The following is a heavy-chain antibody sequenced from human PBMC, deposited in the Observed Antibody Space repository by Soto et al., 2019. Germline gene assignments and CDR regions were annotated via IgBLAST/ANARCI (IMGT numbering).Heavy chain of an antibody. D-gene: IGHD3-16*01. J-gene: IGHJ5*02. CDR2: VSSSSAYI. Sequence: EVQLVESGGGLVKPGGSLRLSCAASGFTFSSFTMNWVRQAPGKGLEWVSAVSSSSAYIYYANSVKGRFTISRDKAKNSMYLQMNSLRVEDTAVYYGARDAGGGSAAGGWFDPWGQGTLVTVSS. CDR1: GFTFSSFT. V-gene: IGHV3-21*06. CDR3: ARDAGGGSAAGGWFDP.